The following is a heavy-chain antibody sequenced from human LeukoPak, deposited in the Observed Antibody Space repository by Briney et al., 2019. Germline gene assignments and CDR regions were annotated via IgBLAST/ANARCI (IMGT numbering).Heavy chain of an antibody. CDR1: GYTFTGYY. Sequence: ASVKVSCKASGYTFTGYYMHWVGQAPGRGLEWMGWINPNSGATKYAQKFQGRVTMTRDTSISTAYMEVSRLRFDDTAVYYCARDGGWYQLLWWFDPWGQGTLVTVSS. CDR2: INPNSGAT. D-gene: IGHD2-2*01. J-gene: IGHJ5*02. V-gene: IGHV1-2*02. CDR3: ARDGGWYQLLWWFDP.